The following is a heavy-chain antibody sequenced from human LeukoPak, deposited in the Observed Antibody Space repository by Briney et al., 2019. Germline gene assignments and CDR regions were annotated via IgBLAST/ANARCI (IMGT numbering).Heavy chain of an antibody. J-gene: IGHJ5*02. D-gene: IGHD4-17*01. Sequence: PGGSLRLSCAASGFTFSSYEMNWVRQAPGKWLEWVSYISSSSSTIYYADSVKGRFTISRDNAKNSLYLQMNSLRAEDTAVYYCARDSDWGDYVGNWFDPWGQGTLVTVSS. CDR3: ARDSDWGDYVGNWFDP. CDR2: ISSSSSTI. CDR1: GFTFSSYE. V-gene: IGHV3-48*03.